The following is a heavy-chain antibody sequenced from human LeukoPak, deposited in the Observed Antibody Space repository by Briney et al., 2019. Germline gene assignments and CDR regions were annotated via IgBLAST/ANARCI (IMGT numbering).Heavy chain of an antibody. CDR1: GFTFSSYG. CDR3: ARAQYYDILTGQSPYYGMDV. J-gene: IGHJ6*04. CDR2: IWYDGSNK. V-gene: IGHV3-33*01. D-gene: IGHD3-9*01. Sequence: AGGSLRLSCAASGFTFSSYGMHWVRQAPGKGLEWVAVIWYDGSNKYYADSVKGRFTISRDNSKNTLYLQMNGLRTEDTAVYYCARAQYYDILTGQSPYYGMDVWGKGTTVTVSS.